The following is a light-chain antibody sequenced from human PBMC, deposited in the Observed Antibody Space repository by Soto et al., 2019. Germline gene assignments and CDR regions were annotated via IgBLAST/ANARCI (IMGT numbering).Light chain of an antibody. J-gene: IGLJ2*01. V-gene: IGLV2-11*01. CDR3: CSYAGSYTLL. Sequence: QSALTQPRSVSGSPGQSVTISCTGTSSDVGGYNSVSWYQQHPGKAPKLIIYNVGQRPSGVPDRFSGSKSGNTASLTISGLQAEDEADYYCCSYAGSYTLLFGGGTKVTVL. CDR1: SSDVGGYNS. CDR2: NVG.